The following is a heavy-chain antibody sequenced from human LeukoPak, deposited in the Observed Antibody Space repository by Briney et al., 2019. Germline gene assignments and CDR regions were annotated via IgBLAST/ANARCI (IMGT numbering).Heavy chain of an antibody. V-gene: IGHV3-30*04. D-gene: IGHD6-13*01. J-gene: IGHJ4*02. CDR3: ARDLVRRIAAAGTPRFDY. CDR2: ISYDGSNK. Sequence: GRSLRLSCAASGFTFSSYAMHWVRQAPGKGLEWVAVISYDGSNKYYADSVKGRFNISRDNSKNTLYLQMNSLRAEDTAVYYCARDLVRRIAAAGTPRFDYWGQGTLVTVSS. CDR1: GFTFSSYA.